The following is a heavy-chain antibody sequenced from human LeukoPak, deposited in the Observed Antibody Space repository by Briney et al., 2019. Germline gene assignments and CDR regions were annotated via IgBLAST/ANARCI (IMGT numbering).Heavy chain of an antibody. D-gene: IGHD2-2*01. CDR2: LRSDGTTQ. V-gene: IGHV3-30*02. Sequence: PGGSLRLSCATSGFIFNNYGMHWVRQAPGKGLEWVAFLRSDGTTQYYADSVKGRFTNSRDNSKNTLYLQMNSLRTEDTALYYCAKERTVVVLHDYCGQGTLVTVSS. J-gene: IGHJ4*02. CDR3: AKERTVVVLHDY. CDR1: GFIFNNYG.